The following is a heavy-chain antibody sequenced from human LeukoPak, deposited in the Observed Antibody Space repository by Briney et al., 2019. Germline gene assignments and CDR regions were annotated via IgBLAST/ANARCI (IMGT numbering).Heavy chain of an antibody. J-gene: IGHJ4*02. CDR2: INAGNGNT. V-gene: IGHV1-3*01. CDR1: GYTFTSYA. D-gene: IGHD6-13*01. CDR3: AREKGVGDSSSYVGY. Sequence: ASVKVSCKASGYTFTSYAMHWVRQAPGQRLEWMGWINAGNGNTKYSQKFQGRVTITRDTSASTAYMELSSLRSEDTAVYYCAREKGVGDSSSYVGYWGQGTLVTVSS.